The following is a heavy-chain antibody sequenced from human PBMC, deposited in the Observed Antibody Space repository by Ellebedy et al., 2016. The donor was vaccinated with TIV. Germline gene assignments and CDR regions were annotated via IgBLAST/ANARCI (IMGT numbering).Heavy chain of an antibody. V-gene: IGHV1-2*02. CDR1: GYTFNAYY. J-gene: IGHJ4*02. Sequence: ASVKVSXXASGYTFNAYYLHWVRQAPGQGLEWMGWINPKSGGTDYAQKFQGRVTMTADTSTSTAYMELRSLTSDDTAVYYCATDPVYGGNAVLNHWGQGTLVSVSS. CDR3: ATDPVYGGNAVLNH. CDR2: INPKSGGT. D-gene: IGHD4-23*01.